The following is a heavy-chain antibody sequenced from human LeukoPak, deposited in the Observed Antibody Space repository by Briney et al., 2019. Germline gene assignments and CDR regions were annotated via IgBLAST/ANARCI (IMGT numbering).Heavy chain of an antibody. J-gene: IGHJ4*02. V-gene: IGHV1-69*01. CDR2: IIPIFGTA. Sequence: SVKVSCRASGGTFSSYAISWVRQAPGQGLEWMGGIIPIFGTANYAQKFQGRVTITADESTSTAYMELSSLRSEDTAVYYCARDRRGDGYAGYWGQGTLVTVSS. CDR1: GGTFSSYA. CDR3: ARDRRGDGYAGY. D-gene: IGHD5-12*01.